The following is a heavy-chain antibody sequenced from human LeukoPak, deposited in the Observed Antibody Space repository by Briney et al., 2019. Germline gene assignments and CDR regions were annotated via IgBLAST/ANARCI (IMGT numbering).Heavy chain of an antibody. V-gene: IGHV4-61*02. D-gene: IGHD3-22*01. CDR2: IYTSGST. J-gene: IGHJ4*02. CDR1: GGSISSGSYY. Sequence: SETLSLTCTVSGGSISSGSYYWSWIRQPAGKGLEWIGRIYTSGSTNYNPSLKSRVTISVDTSKSQFSLKLSSVTAADTAVYYCARDHYYDSSGYYVGLGFDYWGQGTLVTVSS. CDR3: ARDHYYDSSGYYVGLGFDY.